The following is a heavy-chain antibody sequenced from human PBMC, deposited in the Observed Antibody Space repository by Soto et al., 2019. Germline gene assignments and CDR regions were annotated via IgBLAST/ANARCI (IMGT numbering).Heavy chain of an antibody. Sequence: EVQLVESGGGLVKPGGSLRLSCAASGFTFSSYSMNWVRQAPGKGLEWVSSISSSSSYIYYADSVKGRFTISRDNAKNSLYLQMNSLRAEDTAVYYCARDIGDDSSGYSNWFDPWGQGTLVTVSS. CDR1: GFTFSSYS. CDR2: ISSSSSYI. J-gene: IGHJ5*02. CDR3: ARDIGDDSSGYSNWFDP. V-gene: IGHV3-21*01. D-gene: IGHD3-22*01.